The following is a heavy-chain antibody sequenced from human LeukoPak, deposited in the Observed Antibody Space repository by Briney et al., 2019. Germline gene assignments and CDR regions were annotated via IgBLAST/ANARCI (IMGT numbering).Heavy chain of an antibody. CDR2: MFYTGGT. J-gene: IGHJ5*02. CDR3: ARLAISISPRWFDP. D-gene: IGHD6-6*01. Sequence: SETLSLTCTISGGSISSRSHYWGWVRQPPGKALDYIGSMFYTGGTYYNPTLKSRVTISGDTSKNQFFLNLRSVTAADTAVYYCARLAISISPRWFDPWGRGTPIIFSS. CDR1: GGSISSRSHY. V-gene: IGHV4-39*01.